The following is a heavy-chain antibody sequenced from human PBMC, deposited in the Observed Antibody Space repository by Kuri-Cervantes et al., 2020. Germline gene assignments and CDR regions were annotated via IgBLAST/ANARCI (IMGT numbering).Heavy chain of an antibody. CDR2: ISSSSSYI. CDR1: GFTFSSYS. D-gene: IGHD2-2*01. CDR3: AREDCSSTSCYFDY. J-gene: IGHJ4*02. Sequence: GGSLRLSCAASGFTFSSYSMNWVRQAPGKGLEWVSSISSSSSYIYYADSVKGRFTISRDNAKNSLYLQMNSLGAEDTAVYYCAREDCSSTSCYFDYWGQGTLVTVSS. V-gene: IGHV3-21*01.